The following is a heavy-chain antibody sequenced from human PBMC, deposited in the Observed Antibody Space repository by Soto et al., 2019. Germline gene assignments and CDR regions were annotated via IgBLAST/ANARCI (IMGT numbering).Heavy chain of an antibody. Sequence: EVQLLESGGGLIQPGGSLRLSCAASGFNFSNYAMTWVRQAPGRGLEWVSAVSATGGSTYYADSVKGRFTISRDNSKNTLYLQVNSLRDEDTALYFCATALRGGRGYMYYYYGLDVWGQGTTVTVSS. CDR2: VSATGGST. J-gene: IGHJ6*02. CDR3: ATALRGGRGYMYYYYGLDV. CDR1: GFNFSNYA. D-gene: IGHD5-12*01. V-gene: IGHV3-23*01.